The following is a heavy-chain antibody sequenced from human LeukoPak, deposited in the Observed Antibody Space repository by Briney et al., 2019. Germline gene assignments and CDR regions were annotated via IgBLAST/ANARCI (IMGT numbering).Heavy chain of an antibody. Sequence: ASVKVSCKASGYTFTSYGITWVRQAPGQGLEWMGWISAYSGNTNYAQKLQGRVTMTTDTSTSTVYMELRSLRSDDTAVYYCARDKNYYYDSSGYYDYWGQGTLVTVSS. CDR3: ARDKNYYYDSSGYYDY. CDR1: GYTFTSYG. J-gene: IGHJ4*02. CDR2: ISAYSGNT. V-gene: IGHV1-18*01. D-gene: IGHD3-22*01.